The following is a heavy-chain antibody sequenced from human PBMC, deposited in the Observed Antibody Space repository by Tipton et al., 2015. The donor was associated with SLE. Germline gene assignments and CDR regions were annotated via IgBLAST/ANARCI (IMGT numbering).Heavy chain of an antibody. CDR3: ASHFSSESWSGYYKGGHYFDY. CDR2: LYYSGTP. CDR1: GGSISNRTYH. J-gene: IGHJ4*02. V-gene: IGHV4-39*07. Sequence: TLSLTCTVSGGSISNRTYHWGWIRQPPGKGLEWIGSLYYSGTPNYNPSLKTRVTISKDTSKNQFSLKLSSVTAADTAVYYCASHFSSESWSGYYKGGHYFDYWGQGPLVTVS. D-gene: IGHD3-3*01.